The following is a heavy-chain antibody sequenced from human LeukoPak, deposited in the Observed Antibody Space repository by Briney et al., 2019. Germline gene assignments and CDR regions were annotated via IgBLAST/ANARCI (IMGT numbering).Heavy chain of an antibody. CDR3: TRPHDYGAH. V-gene: IGHV3-73*01. CDR1: GFTFSGSA. J-gene: IGHJ4*02. Sequence: GGTLRLSCAASGFTFSGSAMHWVRQASGKGLEWVGRIRSKANSYATAYAASVKGRFTISRDDSKNTAYLQMNSLKTDDTAVYYCTRPHDYGAHWGQGTLVTVSS. CDR2: IRSKANSYAT. D-gene: IGHD4-17*01.